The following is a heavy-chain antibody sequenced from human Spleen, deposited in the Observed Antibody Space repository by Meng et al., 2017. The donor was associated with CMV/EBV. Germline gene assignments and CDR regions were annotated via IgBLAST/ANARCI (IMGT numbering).Heavy chain of an antibody. CDR2: IDWDDDK. V-gene: IGHV2-70*20. CDR3: ARIQYQLLYSSYYGMDV. Sequence: SGPTLVKPTQTLTLTCTFSGFSLSTSGMSVSWVRQPPGKALEWLALIDWDDDKCYSTSLKTRLTIPKDTSKNQVVLTMTNMDPVDTATYYCARIQYQLLYSSYYGMDVWGQGTTVTVSS. J-gene: IGHJ6*02. D-gene: IGHD2-2*02. CDR1: GFSLSTSGMS.